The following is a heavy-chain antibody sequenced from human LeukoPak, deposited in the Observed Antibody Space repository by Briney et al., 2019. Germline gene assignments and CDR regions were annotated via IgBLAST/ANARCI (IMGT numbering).Heavy chain of an antibody. CDR3: ARGSPPDY. CDR1: GLTFSGYA. CDR2: ISYDGSNK. V-gene: IGHV3-30-3*01. J-gene: IGHJ4*02. Sequence: GGSLRLSCAASGLTFSGYAMYWVRKAPGKGLEWVAVISYDGSNKYYADSVKGRFTISRDNSKNTLYLQMNSLRTEDTAVYYCARGSPPDYWGQGTLVTVSS.